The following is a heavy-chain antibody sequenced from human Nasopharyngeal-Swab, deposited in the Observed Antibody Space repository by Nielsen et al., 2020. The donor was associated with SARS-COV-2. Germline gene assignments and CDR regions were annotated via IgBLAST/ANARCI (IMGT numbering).Heavy chain of an antibody. Sequence: SETLSFTCAVYGGAFGGFYWSWIRQSPGEGLEWIGEINPSGGTDYNPSLKSRVSMSVDTSKNQVFLNLKAVTAADTGLYYCARGRRERAPRYYYYGMDVWGQGTTVSVS. D-gene: IGHD1-1*01. CDR3: ARGRRERAPRYYYYGMDV. CDR2: INPSGGT. CDR1: GGAFGGFY. J-gene: IGHJ6*02. V-gene: IGHV4-34*01.